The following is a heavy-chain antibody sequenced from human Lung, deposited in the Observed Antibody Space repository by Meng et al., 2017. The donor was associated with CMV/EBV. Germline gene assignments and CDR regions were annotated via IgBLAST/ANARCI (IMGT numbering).Heavy chain of an antibody. CDR1: GGSFSGSY. CDR2: MDKSGTA. Sequence: QVQLQQWGAGLLKPSETLSLTCVVSGGSFSGSYWSWIRQPPGKGLEHIGEMDKSGTANYNVSLRSRVIMSIDASKNQFSLNLRSVTAADTAVYFCARGTWSGYSYWGQGTLVTVSS. V-gene: IGHV4-34*01. J-gene: IGHJ4*02. D-gene: IGHD3-3*01. CDR3: ARGTWSGYSY.